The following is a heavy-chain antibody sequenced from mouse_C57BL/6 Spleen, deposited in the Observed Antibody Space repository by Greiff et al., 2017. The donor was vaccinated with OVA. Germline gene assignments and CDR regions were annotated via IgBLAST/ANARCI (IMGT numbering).Heavy chain of an antibody. D-gene: IGHD1-1*01. Sequence: VQLHQSGAELVRPGASVKLSCKASGYTFTDYYINWVKQRPGQGLEWIARIYPGSGNTYYNEKFKGKATLTAEKSSSTAYMQSSSLTSEDAAVDVWARDYGSSSAWLADGGKGTLVTVAA. CDR1: GYTFTDYY. V-gene: IGHV1-76*01. CDR3: ARDYGSSSAWLAD. J-gene: IGHJ3*01. CDR2: IYPGSGNT.